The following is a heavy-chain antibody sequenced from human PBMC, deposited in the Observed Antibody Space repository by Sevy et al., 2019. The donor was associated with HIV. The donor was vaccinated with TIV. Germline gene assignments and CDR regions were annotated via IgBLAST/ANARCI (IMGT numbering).Heavy chain of an antibody. CDR3: VRHRSVGPTTGFDS. CDR2: IYFSGRT. J-gene: IGHJ4*02. CDR1: GGSISSSSYF. V-gene: IGHV4-39*01. D-gene: IGHD1-26*01. Sequence: SETLSLTCTVSGGSISSSSYFWGWIRQPPGKGLAWIASIYFSGRTYDNPSLQSRVTISVDTSKNQFSLKVNSVTAADTAVYYCVRHRSVGPTTGFDSWGQGTLVTVSS.